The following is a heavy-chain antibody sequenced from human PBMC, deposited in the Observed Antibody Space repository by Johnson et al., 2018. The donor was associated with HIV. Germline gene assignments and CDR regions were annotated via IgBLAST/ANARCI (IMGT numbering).Heavy chain of an antibody. CDR3: ARGGYELFLNNAFDI. J-gene: IGHJ3*02. CDR2: IWYDGRNK. Sequence: VVQPGRSLRLSCAASGFTFSNYGMHWVRQAPGRGLEWVALIWYDGRNKYYEDSVKGRFTIYRDNSNLYLEMNSLRVEDTAVYYCARGGYELFLNNAFDIWGQGTLVTVSA. D-gene: IGHD1-1*01. V-gene: IGHV3-33*01. CDR1: GFTFSNYG.